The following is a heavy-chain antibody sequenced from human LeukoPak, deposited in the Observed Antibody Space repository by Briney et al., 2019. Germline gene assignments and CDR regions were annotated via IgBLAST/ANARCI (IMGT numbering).Heavy chain of an antibody. Sequence: PSETLSLTCTVSGGSISSSSYYWGWIRQPPGKGLNWIGSIYYSGSTYYNPSLKSRVTISVDTSKNQFSLKLSSVTAADTAVYYCARQVSGIRYFDWLPHYFDYWGQGTMVTVSS. D-gene: IGHD3-9*01. CDR1: GGSISSSSYY. CDR2: IYYSGST. J-gene: IGHJ4*02. V-gene: IGHV4-39*01. CDR3: ARQVSGIRYFDWLPHYFDY.